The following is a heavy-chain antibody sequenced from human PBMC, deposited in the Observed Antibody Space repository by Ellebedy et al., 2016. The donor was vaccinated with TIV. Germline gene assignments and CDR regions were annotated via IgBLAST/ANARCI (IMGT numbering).Heavy chain of an antibody. V-gene: IGHV3-72*01. Sequence: GGSLRLXCATSGFTFSDEHMEWVHQAPGKGLEWVGRSKNKGNNYATQYAASVKGRFTISRDDSTNSLYLQMNSLRTEDTAIYYCTKTFYFDWGQGTPVIVSS. D-gene: IGHD2/OR15-2a*01. J-gene: IGHJ4*02. CDR3: TKTFYFD. CDR2: SKNKGNNYAT. CDR1: GFTFSDEH.